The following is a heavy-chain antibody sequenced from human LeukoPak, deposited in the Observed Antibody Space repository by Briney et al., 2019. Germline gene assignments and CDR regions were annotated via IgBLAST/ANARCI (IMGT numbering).Heavy chain of an antibody. CDR2: INPKSGGT. V-gene: IGHV1-2*02. CDR1: GYTFTAYY. Sequence: GASVKVSCKPSGYTFTAYYIHWVRQAPGQGLEWMGWINPKSGGTKYAQSFQGRFTMTTDTSTSTVYMELSRLGSDDTAVYYCARDPSHYYYTDVWGKGTTVTVSS. J-gene: IGHJ6*03. CDR3: ARDPSHYYYTDV.